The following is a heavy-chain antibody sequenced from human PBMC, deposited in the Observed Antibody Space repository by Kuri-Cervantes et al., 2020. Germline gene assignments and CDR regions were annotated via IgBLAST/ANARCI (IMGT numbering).Heavy chain of an antibody. CDR1: GFTFSDYY. CDR2: INHSGST. V-gene: IGHV4-34*01. D-gene: IGHD4-11*01. Sequence: ESLKISCAASGFTFSDYYWSWIRQPPGKGLEWIGEINHSGSTNYNSSLKSRVTMSVDTSKNQFSLKLSPVTAADTAVYYRARDLTTVTTGYYYYGMDVWGQGTTVTVSS. J-gene: IGHJ6*02. CDR3: ARDLTTVTTGYYYYGMDV.